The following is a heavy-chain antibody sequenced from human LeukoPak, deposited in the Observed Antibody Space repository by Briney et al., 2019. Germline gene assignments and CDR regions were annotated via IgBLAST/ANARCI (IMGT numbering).Heavy chain of an antibody. CDR3: ARGNGWVTGDAFDI. CDR1: GGSFSGYY. J-gene: IGHJ3*02. Sequence: PSETLSLTCAVYGGSFSGYYLSWIRQPPGKGLEWIGEINHSGSTNYNPSLKSRVTISVDTSKNQFSLKLSSVTAADTAVYYCARGNGWVTGDAFDIWGQGTMVTVSS. D-gene: IGHD1-14*01. CDR2: INHSGST. V-gene: IGHV4-34*01.